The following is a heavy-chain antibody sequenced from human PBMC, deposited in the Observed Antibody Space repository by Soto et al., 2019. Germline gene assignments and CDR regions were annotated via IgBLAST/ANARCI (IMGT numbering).Heavy chain of an antibody. J-gene: IGHJ6*02. D-gene: IGHD3-10*01. CDR3: ARDDEYSGNGMDV. CDR1: RFTFSNYG. CDR2: ILNDGSNR. V-gene: IGHV3-33*01. Sequence: QVQLVESGGGVVQPGRSLRLSCAASRFTFSNYGMHWVRQAPGKGLEWVAVILNDGSNRYHADSVKDRFTISRDNSKNTLYLQMNSLRADDTAVYYCARDDEYSGNGMDVWGQGTTVTVS.